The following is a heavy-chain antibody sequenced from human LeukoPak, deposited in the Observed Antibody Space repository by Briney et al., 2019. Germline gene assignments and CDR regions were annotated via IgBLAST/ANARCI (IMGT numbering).Heavy chain of an antibody. V-gene: IGHV1-2*02. J-gene: IGHJ4*02. CDR3: ARGPPGQYSSSHTLHY. Sequence: ASVKVSCKASGYTFTGYYMHWVRQAPGQGLEWMGWINPNSGGTNYAQKFQGRVTMTRDTSISTAYMELSRLRSDDTAVYYCARGPPGQYSSSHTLHYWGQGTLVTVSS. CDR1: GYTFTGYY. D-gene: IGHD6-6*01. CDR2: INPNSGGT.